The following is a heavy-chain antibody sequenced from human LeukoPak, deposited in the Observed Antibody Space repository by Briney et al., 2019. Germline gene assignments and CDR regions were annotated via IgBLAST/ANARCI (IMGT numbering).Heavy chain of an antibody. D-gene: IGHD2-2*01. CDR3: ARLDAVRAFDI. CDR2: IILILGIA. Sequence: ASVKVSCKASGGTFSSYTISWVRQAPGQGLEWMGRIILILGIANYAQKFQGRVTITADKSTSTAYMELSSLRSEDTAVYYCARLDAVRAFDIWGQGTMVTVSS. CDR1: GGTFSSYT. J-gene: IGHJ3*02. V-gene: IGHV1-69*02.